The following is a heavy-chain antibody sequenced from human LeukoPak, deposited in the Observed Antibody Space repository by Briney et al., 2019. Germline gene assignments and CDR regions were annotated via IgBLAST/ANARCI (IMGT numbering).Heavy chain of an antibody. D-gene: IGHD3-10*01. V-gene: IGHV3-23*01. CDR1: GFTFSSYA. J-gene: IGHJ4*02. CDR3: AKGVLPTGFDY. Sequence: PGGSLRLSCEASGFTFSSYAMNWVRQAPGKGLEWVSAISGSGGNTYYADSVKGRFTISRDNSKNTLYLQMNSLRAEDTAIYYCAKGVLPTGFDYWGQGTLVTVSS. CDR2: ISGSGGNT.